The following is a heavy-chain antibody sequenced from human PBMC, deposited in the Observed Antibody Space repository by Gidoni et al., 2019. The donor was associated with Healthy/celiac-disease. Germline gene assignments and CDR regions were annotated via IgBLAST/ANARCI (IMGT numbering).Heavy chain of an antibody. Sequence: EVQMLESGGGLVQPGGSLRLSCAASRLTFSSSAMSWVRQAPGKGLEWVSAISGSGGSTYYADSVKGRFTISRDNSKNTLYLQMNSLRAEDTAVYYCAKGSLFDCGAFDIWGQGTMVTVSS. CDR3: AKGSLFDCGAFDI. J-gene: IGHJ3*02. D-gene: IGHD2-21*01. CDR2: ISGSGGST. CDR1: RLTFSSSA. V-gene: IGHV3-23*01.